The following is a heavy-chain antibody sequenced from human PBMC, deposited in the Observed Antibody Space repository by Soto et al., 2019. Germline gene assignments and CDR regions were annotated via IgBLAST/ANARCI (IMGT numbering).Heavy chain of an antibody. CDR1: GFTFSSYG. CDR3: ARDPVYSSSPPDTGNYYYYGMDV. Sequence: GGSLRLSCAASGFTFSSYGMHWVRQAPGKGLEWVAVIWYDGSNKYYADSVKGRFTISRDNSKNTLYLQMNSLRAEDTAVYYCARDPVYSSSPPDTGNYYYYGMDVWGQGTTVTVSS. CDR2: IWYDGSNK. D-gene: IGHD6-6*01. J-gene: IGHJ6*02. V-gene: IGHV3-33*01.